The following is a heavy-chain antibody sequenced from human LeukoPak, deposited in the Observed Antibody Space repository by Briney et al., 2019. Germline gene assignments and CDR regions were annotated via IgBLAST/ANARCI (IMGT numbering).Heavy chain of an antibody. CDR2: ISGSGGST. J-gene: IGHJ6*03. CDR1: GFTFSSYA. D-gene: IGHD7-27*01. Sequence: PGGSLRLSCAASGFTFSSYAMSWVRQAPGKGLEWVSAISGSGGSTYYADSVKGRFTISRDNSKNTLYLQMNSRRAEDTAVYYCAKSELGDYYYYYMDVWGKGTTVTVSS. CDR3: AKSELGDYYYYYMDV. V-gene: IGHV3-23*01.